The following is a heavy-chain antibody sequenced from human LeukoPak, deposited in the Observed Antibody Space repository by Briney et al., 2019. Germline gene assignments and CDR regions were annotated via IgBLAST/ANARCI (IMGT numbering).Heavy chain of an antibody. Sequence: GESLRLACAASGFTLSGYSMNWVRQAPGKGLEWVSHIGISGAIHYGDSVKGRFTISRDNSKNTLYLQMNSLRAEDTAVYYCARDGDYYYMDVWGKGTTVTVSS. CDR1: GFTLSGYS. CDR3: ARDGDYYYMDV. D-gene: IGHD3-16*01. CDR2: IGISGAI. V-gene: IGHV3-48*01. J-gene: IGHJ6*03.